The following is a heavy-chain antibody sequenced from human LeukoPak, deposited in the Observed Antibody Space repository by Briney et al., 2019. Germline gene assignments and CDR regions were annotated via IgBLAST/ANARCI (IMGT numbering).Heavy chain of an antibody. Sequence: PSGTLSLTCSVSGGSIRDHHWTLVRQSPGKGLEWIGHVFFTEGTNYSPSLRGRITISADRSKNQIYLKLGSVTAADTAVYYCARELYHFDRWGQGALVTVSS. CDR1: GGSIRDHH. J-gene: IGHJ4*02. D-gene: IGHD2-8*01. V-gene: IGHV4-59*11. CDR2: VFFTEGT. CDR3: ARELYHFDR.